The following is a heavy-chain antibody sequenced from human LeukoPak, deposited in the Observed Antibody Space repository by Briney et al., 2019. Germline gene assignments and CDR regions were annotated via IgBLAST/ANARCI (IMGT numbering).Heavy chain of an antibody. CDR2: ISGSGGST. J-gene: IGHJ4*02. Sequence: GGSLRLSCAASGFTFDDYAMHWVRQAPGKGLEWVSGISGSGGSTYYADSVKGRFTISRDNSKNTLYLQMNSLRAEDTAVYYCAKDPVKRPTDDYWGQGTLVTVSS. CDR1: GFTFDDYA. CDR3: AKDPVKRPTDDY. D-gene: IGHD1-1*01. V-gene: IGHV3-23*01.